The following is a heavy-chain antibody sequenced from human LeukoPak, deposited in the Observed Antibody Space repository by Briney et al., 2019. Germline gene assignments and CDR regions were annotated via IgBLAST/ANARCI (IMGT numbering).Heavy chain of an antibody. D-gene: IGHD2-15*01. CDR1: GYTFTIYG. V-gene: IGHV1-18*01. Sequence: GASVNVSCKASGYTFTIYGISWVRQAPGQGLEWMGWISAYNGNTNYAQKLQGRVTMTTDTSTSTAYMELRSLRSDDTAVYYCAREAGRYCSGGSCYGMDVWGQGTTVTVSS. CDR2: ISAYNGNT. J-gene: IGHJ6*02. CDR3: AREAGRYCSGGSCYGMDV.